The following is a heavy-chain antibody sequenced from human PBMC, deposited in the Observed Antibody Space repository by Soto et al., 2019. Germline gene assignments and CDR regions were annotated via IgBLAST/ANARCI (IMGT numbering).Heavy chain of an antibody. D-gene: IGHD3-3*01. J-gene: IGHJ3*02. Sequence: SVKVSCKASGFTFTSSAVQWVRQARGQRLEWIGWIVVGSGNTNYAQKFQERVTITRDMSTSTAYMELSSLRSEDTAVYYCHSGVLRVLDPGAFDIWGQGTMVTV. CDR2: IVVGSGNT. V-gene: IGHV1-58*01. CDR3: HSGVLRVLDPGAFDI. CDR1: GFTFTSSA.